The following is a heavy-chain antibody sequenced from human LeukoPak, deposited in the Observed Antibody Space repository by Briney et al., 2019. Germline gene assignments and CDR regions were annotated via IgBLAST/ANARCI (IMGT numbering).Heavy chain of an antibody. CDR2: TYYRSKWYN. CDR1: GDSVSSNSAA. D-gene: IGHD6-19*01. CDR3: ARDTDGYSSGWYPRYYYYYYMDV. Sequence: SQTLSLTCAISGDSVSSNSAAWNWIRQSPSRGLEWLGRTYYRSKWYNDYAVSVKSRITINPDTSKNQFSLQLNSVTPEDTAVYYCARDTDGYSSGWYPRYYYYYYMDVWGKGTTVTISS. V-gene: IGHV6-1*01. J-gene: IGHJ6*03.